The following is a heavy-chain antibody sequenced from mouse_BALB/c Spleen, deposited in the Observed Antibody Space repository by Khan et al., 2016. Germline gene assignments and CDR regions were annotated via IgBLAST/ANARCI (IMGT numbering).Heavy chain of an antibody. V-gene: IGHV10-1*02. D-gene: IGHD1-1*02. CDR2: IRSKSNNYAT. CDR3: VRRDMGYGSFDY. CDR1: GFTFNTYA. Sequence: EVQLVESGGGLVQPKGSLKLSCAASGFTFNTYAMNWVRQAPGKGLEWVARIRSKSNNYATYYVDSVKDRFTISRDDSPSMLYLQMNNLKTEDTGMCYCVRRDMGYGSFDYWGQGTTLTVSS. J-gene: IGHJ2*01.